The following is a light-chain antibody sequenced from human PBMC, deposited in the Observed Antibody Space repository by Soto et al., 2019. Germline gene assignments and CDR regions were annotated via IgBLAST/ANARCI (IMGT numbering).Light chain of an antibody. Sequence: DLQMTQSPSSLSASVGDRVTITCQASQDISNYLNWYQQKPGKAPKLLIYDASNLETGVPSRFSGSGSGTDFTFTISSLQPEDIETYYCQQYDNLPPLSFGGGTKVEIK. CDR3: QQYDNLPPLS. V-gene: IGKV1-33*01. J-gene: IGKJ4*01. CDR1: QDISNY. CDR2: DAS.